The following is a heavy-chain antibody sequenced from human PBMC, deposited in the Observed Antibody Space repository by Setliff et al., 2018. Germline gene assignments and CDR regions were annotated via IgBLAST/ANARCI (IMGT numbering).Heavy chain of an antibody. D-gene: IGHD3-10*01. CDR1: GYTFSDYY. J-gene: IGHJ4*01. CDR2: IEPKSGDA. CDR3: LFWLAESASDY. V-gene: IGHV1-2*02. Sequence: GASVKVSCKASGYTFSDYYIHWMRQAPGQGLEWMGWIEPKSGDANYAQKLQGRVTMTRDMSVSTAYMELTRLSSDDTAMYYCLFWLAESASDYWGLETPVTVSS.